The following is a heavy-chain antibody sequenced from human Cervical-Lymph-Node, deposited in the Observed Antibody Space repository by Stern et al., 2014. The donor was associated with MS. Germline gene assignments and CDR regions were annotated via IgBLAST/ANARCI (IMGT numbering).Heavy chain of an antibody. CDR2: ISYDGSNK. CDR1: GFTFSSYG. J-gene: IGHJ4*02. CDR3: AKDLGGYYYGSGSYYPFDY. Sequence: VQLVQSGGGVVQPGRSLRLSCAASGFTFSSYGMHWVRQAPGKGLEWVAVISYDGSNKYYADSVQGRFTISRDNSKNTLYLQMNSLRAEDTAVYYCAKDLGGYYYGSGSYYPFDYWGQGTLVTVSS. D-gene: IGHD3-10*01. V-gene: IGHV3-30*18.